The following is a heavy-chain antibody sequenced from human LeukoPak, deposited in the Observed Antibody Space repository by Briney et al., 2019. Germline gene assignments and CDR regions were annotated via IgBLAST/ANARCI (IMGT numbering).Heavy chain of an antibody. CDR3: ARGPDRVGAFDI. Sequence: PSETLSLTCAVYGGSFSGYYWSWIRQPPGKGLEWIGEINHSGSTDYNPSLKSRVTISVDTSKNQFSLKRSAVTAADTAVYYCARGPDRVGAFDIWGQGTMVTVSS. CDR2: INHSGST. V-gene: IGHV4-34*01. CDR1: GGSFSGYY. J-gene: IGHJ3*02.